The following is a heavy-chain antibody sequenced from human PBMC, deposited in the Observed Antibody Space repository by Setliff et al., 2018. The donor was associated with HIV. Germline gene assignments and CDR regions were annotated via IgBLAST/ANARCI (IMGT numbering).Heavy chain of an antibody. Sequence: PGESLKISCKGSAYTFSTYWIGWVRQMPGKGLEWMGIIYPIDSDTKYSPSFWGRVTISVDKSLNTAYLHWNSLKPADTAMYFCGRSGKSGELYAYWGQGTLVTVSS. CDR1: AYTFSTYW. V-gene: IGHV5-51*01. D-gene: IGHD2-8*01. CDR2: IYPIDSDT. J-gene: IGHJ4*02. CDR3: GRSGKSGELYAY.